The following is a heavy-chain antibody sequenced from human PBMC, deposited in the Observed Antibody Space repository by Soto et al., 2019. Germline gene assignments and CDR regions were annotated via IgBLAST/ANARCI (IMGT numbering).Heavy chain of an antibody. J-gene: IGHJ4*02. CDR1: GYTLTELS. D-gene: IGHD1-1*01. CDR3: ATDRTMGFKPNFDY. V-gene: IGHV1-24*01. CDR2: FDPEDGET. Sequence: ASVKVSCKVSGYTLTELSMHWVRQAPGKGLEWMGGFDPEDGETIYAQKFQGRVTMTEDTSTDTAYMELSSLRSEDTAMYYCATDRTMGFKPNFDYWGQGTLVTVSS.